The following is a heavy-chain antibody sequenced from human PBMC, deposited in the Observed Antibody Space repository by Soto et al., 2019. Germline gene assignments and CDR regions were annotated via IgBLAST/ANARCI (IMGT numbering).Heavy chain of an antibody. V-gene: IGHV2-5*02. Sequence: QITLKESGPTLVKPTQTLTLTCTFSGFSLSTSGVGVGWIRQPPGKALEWLALLYWDDDKRYSPSLKSRLTITKDTSKNPVVLTRTTMDPADTATYYCAPLRLLEWLAESNFDSWGQRTLVTVAS. J-gene: IGHJ4*02. CDR1: GFSLSTSGVG. CDR3: APLRLLEWLAESNFDS. D-gene: IGHD3-3*01. CDR2: LYWDDDK.